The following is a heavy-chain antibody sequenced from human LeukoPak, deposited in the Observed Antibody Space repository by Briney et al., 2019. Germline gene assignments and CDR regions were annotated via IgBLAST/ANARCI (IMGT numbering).Heavy chain of an antibody. D-gene: IGHD5-12*01. CDR3: ARGWLRPKPYYYYGMDV. Sequence: QSGGSLRLSCAASGFTFSSYGMHWVRQAPGKGLEWVAVIWYDGSNKYYADSVKGRFTISRDNSKNTLYLQMNSLGAEDTAVYYCARGWLRPKPYYYYGMDVWGQGTTVTVSS. CDR1: GFTFSSYG. J-gene: IGHJ6*02. CDR2: IWYDGSNK. V-gene: IGHV3-33*01.